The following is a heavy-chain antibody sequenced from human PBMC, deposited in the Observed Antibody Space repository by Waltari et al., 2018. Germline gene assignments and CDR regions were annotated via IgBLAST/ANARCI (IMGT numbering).Heavy chain of an antibody. CDR2: ISTSSSPI. CDR3: ARGRVNGYMDV. V-gene: IGHV3-48*04. CDR1: GFTLRSYS. J-gene: IGHJ6*03. D-gene: IGHD3-10*01. Sequence: EVQLVESGGGLVQPGGSLRLSCAASGFTLRSYSMKWVRQAPGKGLGWISYISTSSSPIYYADSVKGRFTISRDNAKNSLYLQMNSLRAEDTAVYYCARGRVNGYMDVWGKGTTVTVSS.